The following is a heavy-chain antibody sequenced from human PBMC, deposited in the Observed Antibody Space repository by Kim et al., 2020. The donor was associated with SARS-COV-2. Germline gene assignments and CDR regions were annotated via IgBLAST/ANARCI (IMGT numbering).Heavy chain of an antibody. CDR2: IYYSGST. D-gene: IGHD6-6*01. Sequence: SETLSLTCTVSGGSIGTGSYYWGWIRQPPGKGLEWIGSIYYSGSTYYNPSLKSRVTISVDTSKNQFSLKLSSVTAGDTAVYYCARHPRSYSGSAIDYWG. V-gene: IGHV4-39*01. CDR1: GGSIGTGSYY. CDR3: ARHPRSYSGSAIDY. J-gene: IGHJ4*01.